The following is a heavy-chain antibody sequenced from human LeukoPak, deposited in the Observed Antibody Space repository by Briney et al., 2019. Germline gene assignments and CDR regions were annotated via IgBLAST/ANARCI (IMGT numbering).Heavy chain of an antibody. CDR3: TRTSGWYGLS. J-gene: IGHJ1*01. D-gene: IGHD6-19*01. V-gene: IGHV3-23*01. CDR1: AFTLTSYE. CDR2: VDYEGGSG. Sequence: RPGRSLRPVCTVAAFTLTSYEISWVRQAPGKGPEWVSRVDYEGGSGNYAESVKGRFTIATDNSNNTLFLHLNSLRGEDTAVYYCTRTSGWYGLSWGQGTLVTVSS.